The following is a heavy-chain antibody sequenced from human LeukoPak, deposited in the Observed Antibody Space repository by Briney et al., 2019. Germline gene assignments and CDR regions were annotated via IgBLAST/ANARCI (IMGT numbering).Heavy chain of an antibody. V-gene: IGHV3-48*01. D-gene: IGHD2-8*01. J-gene: IGHJ4*02. CDR1: GFTFSSYS. CDR2: ISSSSSTI. Sequence: GGSLRLSCAASGFTFSSYSMNWVRQAPGKGLEWVSYISSSSSTIYYADSVKCRFTISRDNAKNSLYLQMNSLRAEDTAVYYCARDTSLGYCTNGVCPLGYWGQGTLVTVSS. CDR3: ARDTSLGYCTNGVCPLGY.